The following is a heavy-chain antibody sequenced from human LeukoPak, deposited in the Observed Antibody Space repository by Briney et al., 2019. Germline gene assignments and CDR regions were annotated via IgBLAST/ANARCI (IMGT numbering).Heavy chain of an antibody. V-gene: IGHV3-23*01. CDR3: AKGISFGVVIIPHDY. D-gene: IGHD3-3*01. Sequence: GGSLRLSCAASGFTFSSYAMSWVRQAPGKGLEWVSAISGSGGSTYYADSAKGRFTISRDNSKNTLYLQMNSLRAEDTAVYYCAKGISFGVVIIPHDYWGQGTLVTVSS. CDR2: ISGSGGST. J-gene: IGHJ4*02. CDR1: GFTFSSYA.